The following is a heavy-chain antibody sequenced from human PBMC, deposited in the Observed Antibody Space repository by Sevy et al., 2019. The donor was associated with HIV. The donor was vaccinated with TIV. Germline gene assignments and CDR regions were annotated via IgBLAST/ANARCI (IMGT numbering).Heavy chain of an antibody. CDR2: ISSSGSTI. J-gene: IGHJ6*03. CDR3: AKSMVRGVTGVYYYYYMDV. Sequence: GSLRLSCAASGFTFSDYYMSWIRQAPGKGLEWVSYISSSGSTIYYAASVKGRFTISRDNAKNSLYLQMNSLRAEDTAVYYCAKSMVRGVTGVYYYYYMDVWGKGTTVTVSS. CDR1: GFTFSDYY. D-gene: IGHD3-10*01. V-gene: IGHV3-11*04.